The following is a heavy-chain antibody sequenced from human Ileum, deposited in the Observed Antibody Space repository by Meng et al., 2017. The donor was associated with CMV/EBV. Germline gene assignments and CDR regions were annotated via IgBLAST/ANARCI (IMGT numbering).Heavy chain of an antibody. J-gene: IGHJ4*02. D-gene: IGHD1-26*01. CDR1: GFTCTTYY. Sequence: KTSGFTCTTYYMNWVRQAPGQGLEWMGVIIPSGGDTTYAQKFQGRVTMTRDTATRTVYMGLSSLTSEDTAVYYCARGGSGRFPDYDYWGQGTLVAVSS. V-gene: IGHV1-46*01. CDR3: ARGGSGRFPDYDY. CDR2: IIPSGGDT.